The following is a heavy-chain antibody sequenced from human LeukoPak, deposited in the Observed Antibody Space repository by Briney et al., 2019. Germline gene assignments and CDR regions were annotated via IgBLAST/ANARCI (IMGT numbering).Heavy chain of an antibody. D-gene: IGHD2-2*02. Sequence: GGSLRLSCAASGFTFSSYAMSWVRQAPGKGLEWVSAISGSGGSTYYADSVKGRFTISRDNSKNTLYLQMNSLRAEDTAVYYCAKSGVPAAITRMDAFDIWGQGTMVTVSS. CDR1: GFTFSSYA. V-gene: IGHV3-23*01. CDR2: ISGSGGST. J-gene: IGHJ3*02. CDR3: AKSGVPAAITRMDAFDI.